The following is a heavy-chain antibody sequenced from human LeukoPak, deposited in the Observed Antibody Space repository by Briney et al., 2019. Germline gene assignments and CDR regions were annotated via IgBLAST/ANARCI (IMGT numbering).Heavy chain of an antibody. J-gene: IGHJ4*02. D-gene: IGHD3-3*01. Sequence: GGSLRLSSAASGFTFADYAMHWVRQAPGGGLEWVSLISWSGDNIYYSDSVKGRFTISRDNSKNSLYLQMNSLRPEDTALYYCAKDIRLGSGYYRGAFDYWGQGTLVTVSS. V-gene: IGHV3-43*01. CDR2: ISWSGDNI. CDR3: AKDIRLGSGYYRGAFDY. CDR1: GFTFADYA.